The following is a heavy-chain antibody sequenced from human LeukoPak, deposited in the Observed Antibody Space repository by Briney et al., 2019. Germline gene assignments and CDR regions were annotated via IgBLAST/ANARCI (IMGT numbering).Heavy chain of an antibody. D-gene: IGHD3-3*01. V-gene: IGHV3-30*14. Sequence: GRSLRLSCAASGFTFSSYAMHWVRQAPGKGLEWVAVISYDGSNKYYADSVKGRFTISRDNSKNTLYLQMNSLRAEDTAVYYCAALRFLEWLLSGGMDVWGQGTTVTVSS. J-gene: IGHJ6*02. CDR3: AALRFLEWLLSGGMDV. CDR1: GFTFSSYA. CDR2: ISYDGSNK.